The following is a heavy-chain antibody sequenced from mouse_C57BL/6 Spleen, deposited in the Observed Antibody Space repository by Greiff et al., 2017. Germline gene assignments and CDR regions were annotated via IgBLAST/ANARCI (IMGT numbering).Heavy chain of an antibody. Sequence: VQLQQSGPGLVKPSQSLSLTCSVTGYSITSGYYWNWIRQFPGNKLEWMGYISYDGSNNYNPSLKNRISITRDTSKNQFFLKLNSVTTEDTATYYCASRGRFGFAYWGQGTLVTVSA. V-gene: IGHV3-6*01. J-gene: IGHJ3*01. CDR1: GYSITSGYY. CDR2: ISYDGSN. CDR3: ASRGRFGFAY.